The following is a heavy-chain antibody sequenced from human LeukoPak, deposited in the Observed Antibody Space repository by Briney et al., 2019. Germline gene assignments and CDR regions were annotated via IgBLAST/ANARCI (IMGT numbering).Heavy chain of an antibody. J-gene: IGHJ4*02. D-gene: IGHD2/OR15-2a*01. Sequence: PSETLSLTCGVSGASVSSSHWNWIRQFPGKGLEWIGCLSYTGKTDYNPALTGRAAISLGTSNYQVSLKLRSASTADTAIYNCSEGYFEPFDHWGQGTLVTVSS. V-gene: IGHV4-59*02. CDR1: GASVSSSH. CDR3: SEGYFEPFDH. CDR2: LSYTGKT.